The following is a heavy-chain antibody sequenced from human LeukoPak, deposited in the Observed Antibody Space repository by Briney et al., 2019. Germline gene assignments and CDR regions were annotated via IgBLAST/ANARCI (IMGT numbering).Heavy chain of an antibody. D-gene: IGHD3-3*01. Sequence: GESLKISCKGSGYSFTSYWIGWVRQMPGKGLEWMGIIYPGDSDTRYSPSFQGQVTISADKSISTAYLQWSSLKASDTAMYYCAGQGSYDFWSGYYANWLDPWGQGTLVTVSS. V-gene: IGHV5-51*01. J-gene: IGHJ5*02. CDR2: IYPGDSDT. CDR1: GYSFTSYW. CDR3: AGQGSYDFWSGYYANWLDP.